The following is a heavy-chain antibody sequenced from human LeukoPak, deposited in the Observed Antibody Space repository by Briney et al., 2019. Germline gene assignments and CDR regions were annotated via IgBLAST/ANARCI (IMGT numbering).Heavy chain of an antibody. D-gene: IGHD1-26*01. V-gene: IGHV3-30-3*01. CDR1: GFTFSSYA. Sequence: PGGSLRLSCAASGFTFSSYAMHWVRQAPGRGLEWVAVISYDGSNKYYADSVKGRFTISRDNSNNTLYLQMNSLRADDTAIYYCARRRIVGSTDDAFDIWGQGTMVTVSS. CDR3: ARRRIVGSTDDAFDI. J-gene: IGHJ3*02. CDR2: ISYDGSNK.